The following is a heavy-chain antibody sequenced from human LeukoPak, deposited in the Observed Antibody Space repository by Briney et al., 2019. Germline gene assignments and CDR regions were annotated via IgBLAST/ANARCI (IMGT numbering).Heavy chain of an antibody. V-gene: IGHV3-7*04. Sequence: GGSLRLSCAASGFTFSNYWMTWVRQAPGKGLEWVATIKQDGSEIYYVDSVRGRFTISRDNAKNSLYLQMNSLRAEDTAVYYCARGNLDIVYWGQGTLVAVSS. D-gene: IGHD5-12*01. CDR1: GFTFSNYW. CDR2: IKQDGSEI. CDR3: ARGNLDIVY. J-gene: IGHJ4*02.